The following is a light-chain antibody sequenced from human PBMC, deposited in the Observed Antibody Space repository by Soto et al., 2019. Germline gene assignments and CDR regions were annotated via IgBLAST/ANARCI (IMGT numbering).Light chain of an antibody. CDR3: QQYNKWPLFT. CDR2: GAS. J-gene: IGKJ2*01. Sequence: EMVMTQSPATLSVSPGERAILSCRASQTLSSNLAWYQQKPGQAPRLLIYGASTRATGIPARFSGSGSGTEFTLTISSLQSEDFAVYYCQQYNKWPLFTFGQGTKVDIK. CDR1: QTLSSN. V-gene: IGKV3-15*01.